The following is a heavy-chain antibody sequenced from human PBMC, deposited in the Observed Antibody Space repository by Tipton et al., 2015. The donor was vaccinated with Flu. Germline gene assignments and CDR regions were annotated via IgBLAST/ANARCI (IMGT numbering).Heavy chain of an antibody. CDR1: GFTFSSYA. Sequence: SLRLSCAASGFTFSSYAMSWVRQAPGKGLEWVSAISGSGSNTYYADSVKGRFSISRDFSKNTLFLLMNSLRVEDTAVYYCAKDNGLWFGEPHYWGLGTVVTVSS. CDR2: ISGSGSNT. J-gene: IGHJ4*02. D-gene: IGHD3-10*01. V-gene: IGHV3-23*01. CDR3: AKDNGLWFGEPHY.